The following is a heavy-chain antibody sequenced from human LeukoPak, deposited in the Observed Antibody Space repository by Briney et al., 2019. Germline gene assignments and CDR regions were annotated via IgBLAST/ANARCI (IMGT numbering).Heavy chain of an antibody. J-gene: IGHJ3*02. CDR1: GYTFTSYY. V-gene: IGHV1-2*02. CDR2: INPNSGGT. Sequence: ASVKVSCKASGYTFTSYYMHWVRQAPGQGLEWMGWINPNSGGTNYAQKFQGRVTMTRDTSISTAYMELSRLRSDDTAVYYCARDWVVGANADAFDIWGQGTMVTVSS. CDR3: ARDWVVGANADAFDI. D-gene: IGHD1-26*01.